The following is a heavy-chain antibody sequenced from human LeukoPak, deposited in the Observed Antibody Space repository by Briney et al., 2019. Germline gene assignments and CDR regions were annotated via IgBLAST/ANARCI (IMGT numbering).Heavy chain of an antibody. CDR3: ARSYSSGWYRTYYFDY. J-gene: IGHJ4*02. D-gene: IGHD6-19*01. CDR1: GGSISSYY. V-gene: IGHV4-59*01. CDR2: IYYSGST. Sequence: SETLSLTRTVSGGSISSYYWSWIRQPPGEGLEWIGYIYYSGSTNYNPSLKSRVTISVDTSKNQFSLKLSSVTAADTAVYYCARSYSSGWYRTYYFDYWGQGTLVTVSS.